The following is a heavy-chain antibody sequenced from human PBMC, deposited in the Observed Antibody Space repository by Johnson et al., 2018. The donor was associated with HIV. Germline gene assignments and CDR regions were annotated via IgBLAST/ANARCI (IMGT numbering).Heavy chain of an antibody. D-gene: IGHD6-6*01. Sequence: QVQLVESGGGVVQPGRSLRLSCAASGFTFSTYGMHWVRQAPGKGLEWVAVMWYDGSNKYYADSVKARFTISRDNSKNTLYLQMNSLRAEDTAVYYCAKGTLYSSSSRAFDIWGQGTMVTVST. J-gene: IGHJ3*02. CDR1: GFTFSTYG. CDR3: AKGTLYSSSSRAFDI. V-gene: IGHV3-33*06. CDR2: MWYDGSNK.